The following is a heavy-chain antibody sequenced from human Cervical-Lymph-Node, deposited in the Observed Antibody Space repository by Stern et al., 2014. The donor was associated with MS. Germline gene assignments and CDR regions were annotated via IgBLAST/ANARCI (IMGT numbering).Heavy chain of an antibody. J-gene: IGHJ4*02. CDR3: VTGRGYTSGQPDFDY. CDR2: ISYDGSNT. CDR1: GFRFSSYG. Sequence: VQLVQSGGGVVQPGRSLRLSCEASGFRFSSYGIHWVRQAPGKGLEWVAGISYDGSNTHYGVSVKGRFTISRDNTKNMLFLHMNSLSAEDTAVYYCVTGRGYTSGQPDFDYWGQGALVTVPS. D-gene: IGHD5-18*01. V-gene: IGHV3-30*03.